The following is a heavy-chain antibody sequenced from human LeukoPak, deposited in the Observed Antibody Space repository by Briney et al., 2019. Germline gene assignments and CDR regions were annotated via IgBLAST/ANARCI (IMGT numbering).Heavy chain of an antibody. Sequence: GGSLRLSCATSGFTFNNYNMNWVRQAPGRSLEWVSSITSSGTYIFYADSVKGRFTIPRDNSKTTLYLQMNSLRAEDTAVYYCAKDRGLWRPSTFDYWGQGRLVTVSS. D-gene: IGHD5-18*01. V-gene: IGHV3-21*01. CDR2: ITSSGTYI. J-gene: IGHJ4*02. CDR1: GFTFNNYN. CDR3: AKDRGLWRPSTFDY.